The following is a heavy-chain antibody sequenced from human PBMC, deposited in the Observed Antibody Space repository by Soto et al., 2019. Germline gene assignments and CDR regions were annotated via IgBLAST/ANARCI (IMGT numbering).Heavy chain of an antibody. CDR1: GFTFSNYA. V-gene: IGHV3-23*01. J-gene: IGHJ6*03. Sequence: GESLKISCAASGFTFSNYAMTWVRQAPAKGLEWVSGISGTGGTTFYAGSVKGRFSISRDNSINTLYLQLNSLRAEDTAIYYCALRFCSRTTCPPLNSYFYMDVWGKGTTVTVSS. CDR2: ISGTGGTT. D-gene: IGHD2-2*01. CDR3: ALRFCSRTTCPPLNSYFYMDV.